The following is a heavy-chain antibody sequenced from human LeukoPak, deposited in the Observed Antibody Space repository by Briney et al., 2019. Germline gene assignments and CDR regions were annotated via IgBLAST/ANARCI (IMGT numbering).Heavy chain of an antibody. CDR2: IYYSGST. D-gene: IGHD3-22*01. CDR1: GGSMSPYH. CDR3: ARLNKTPTVYYYDSSGEIDY. V-gene: IGHV4-59*08. Sequence: SETLSLTCTVSGGSMSPYHWGWIRQPPGKGLEWTGYIYYSGSTNYNPSLKSRVTISVDTSKNQFSLKLSSVTAADTAVYYCARLNKTPTVYYYDSSGEIDYWGQGTLVTVSS. J-gene: IGHJ4*02.